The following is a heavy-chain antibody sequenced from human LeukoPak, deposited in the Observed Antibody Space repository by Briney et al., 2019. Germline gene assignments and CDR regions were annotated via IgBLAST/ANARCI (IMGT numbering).Heavy chain of an antibody. Sequence: GGSLTLSCAASRLTFSNYAMTWVRQSPGKGLEWVSSITGSGGTNYADSVKGRFSISRDNSQNTVFLHVNSLRADDTAVYYCTKDPNGDYVGAFDMWGPGTMVTVSS. V-gene: IGHV3-23*01. CDR1: RLTFSNYA. D-gene: IGHD4-17*01. J-gene: IGHJ3*02. CDR2: ITGSGGT. CDR3: TKDPNGDYVGAFDM.